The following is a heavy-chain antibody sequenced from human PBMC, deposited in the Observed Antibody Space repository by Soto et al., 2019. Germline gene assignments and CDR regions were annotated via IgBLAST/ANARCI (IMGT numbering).Heavy chain of an antibody. V-gene: IGHV4-39*01. CDR1: GGSISSSRSY. CDR2: IYYSGST. D-gene: IGHD1-26*01. Sequence: TLSLTCTVSGGSISSSRSYWGWIRPPPGKGLECIGSIYYSGSTYYSPSLKSRVTISVDTSKNQFSLKLSSVTAADTAVYYCARRGLVGATTFDYWGQGTLVTVSS. CDR3: ARRGLVGATTFDY. J-gene: IGHJ4*02.